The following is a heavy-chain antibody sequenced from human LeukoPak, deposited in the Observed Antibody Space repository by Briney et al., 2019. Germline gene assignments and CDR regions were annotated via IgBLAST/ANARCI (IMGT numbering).Heavy chain of an antibody. Sequence: SETLSLTCTVSGGSISSYYWSWIRQPPGKGLEWIGYIYTSGSTNYNPSLKSRVTISVDTSKNQFSLKLSSVTAADTAVYYCARRVGYCSSTSCYTYYYMDVWGKGTTVTVSS. D-gene: IGHD2-2*02. J-gene: IGHJ6*03. CDR3: ARRVGYCSSTSCYTYYYMDV. V-gene: IGHV4-4*09. CDR1: GGSISSYY. CDR2: IYTSGST.